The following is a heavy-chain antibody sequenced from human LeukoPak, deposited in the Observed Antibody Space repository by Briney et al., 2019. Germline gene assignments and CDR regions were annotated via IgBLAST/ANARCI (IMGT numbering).Heavy chain of an antibody. CDR1: GYTFTSYV. CDR3: ARSYSGSLATIDY. J-gene: IGHJ4*02. D-gene: IGHD1-26*01. V-gene: IGHV1-3*03. Sequence: GASVKVSCKASGYTFTSYVIHWVRQAPGQRLEWMGWINACNGNTKYSQQFQVRVTITKDTSASTAYMELSSLTSEDMAIYYCARSYSGSLATIDYWGQGTLVTVSS. CDR2: INACNGNT.